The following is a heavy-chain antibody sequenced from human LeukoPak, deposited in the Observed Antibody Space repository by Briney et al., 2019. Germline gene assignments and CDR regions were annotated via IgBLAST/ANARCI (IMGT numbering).Heavy chain of an antibody. CDR3: ARVRAAAGTGGWFDP. V-gene: IGHV4-38-2*02. CDR2: IYHSGST. CDR1: GYSISSGYY. Sequence: SETLSLTCTVSGYSISSGYYWGWIRQPPGKGLEWIGSIYHSGSTYYNPSLKSRVTISVDTSKNQFSLKLSSVTAADTAVYYCARVRAAAGTGGWFDPWGQGTLVTVSS. J-gene: IGHJ5*02. D-gene: IGHD6-13*01.